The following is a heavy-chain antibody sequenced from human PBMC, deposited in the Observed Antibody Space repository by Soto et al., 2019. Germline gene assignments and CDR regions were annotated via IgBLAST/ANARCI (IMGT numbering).Heavy chain of an antibody. Sequence: EVQLVESGGGLVQPGGSLRLSCAASGFTFSTYSMNWVRQAPGKGLEWVSHITSGGTTIYYADSVKGRFTISRDNAKNSLYLQMNSLRAEDTAVYYCARGYDYISGTYRYGFDYWGQGTLVTVSS. CDR1: GFTFSTYS. J-gene: IGHJ4*02. CDR2: ITSGGTTI. CDR3: ARGYDYISGTYRYGFDY. V-gene: IGHV3-48*01. D-gene: IGHD3-16*02.